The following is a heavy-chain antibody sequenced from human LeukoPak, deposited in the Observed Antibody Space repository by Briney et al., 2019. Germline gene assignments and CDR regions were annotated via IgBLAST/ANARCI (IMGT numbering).Heavy chain of an antibody. D-gene: IGHD5-12*01. J-gene: IGHJ3*02. Sequence: ASVKVSCKASGYSFTSHYMHWVRQAPGQGLEWMGLINPSGSSTLYAQKFQGRVTMTTDTSTSTAYMELRSLRSDDTAVYYCARDLSGLSAFEIWGQGTMVTVSS. CDR1: GYSFTSHY. CDR2: INPSGSST. V-gene: IGHV1-46*01. CDR3: ARDLSGLSAFEI.